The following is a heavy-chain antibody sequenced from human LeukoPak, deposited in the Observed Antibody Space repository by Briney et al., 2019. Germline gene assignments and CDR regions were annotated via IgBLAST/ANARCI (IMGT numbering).Heavy chain of an antibody. CDR2: IYYSGST. CDR1: GDFISRYY. Sequence: SETLSLTCTVSGDFISRYYWSWIRQPPGKGLEWIGYIYYSGSTNYNPSLKSRVTISVDTSKNQFSLKLSSVTAADTAVYYCARAGNAVTGLGWFDPWGQGTLVTVSS. CDR3: ARAGNAVTGLGWFDP. V-gene: IGHV4-59*01. D-gene: IGHD4-11*01. J-gene: IGHJ5*02.